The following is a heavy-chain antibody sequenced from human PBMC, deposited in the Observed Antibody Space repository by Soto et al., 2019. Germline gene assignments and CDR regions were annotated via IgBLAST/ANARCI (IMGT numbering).Heavy chain of an antibody. CDR2: IIPIFGTA. J-gene: IGHJ6*02. CDR3: ARKGYYYGSVAPTDYYYGMDV. D-gene: IGHD3-10*01. CDR1: GGTFSSYA. Sequence: ASVKVSCKASGGTFSSYAISWVRQAPGQGLEWMGGIIPIFGTANYAQKFQGRVTITADESTSTAYMELSSLRSEDTAVYYCARKGYYYGSVAPTDYYYGMDVWGQGTTVTVSS. V-gene: IGHV1-69*13.